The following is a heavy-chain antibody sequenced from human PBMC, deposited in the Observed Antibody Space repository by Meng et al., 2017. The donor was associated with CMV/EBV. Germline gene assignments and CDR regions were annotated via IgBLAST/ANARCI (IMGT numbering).Heavy chain of an antibody. CDR1: GGTFSSYA. V-gene: IGHV1-69*10. CDR2: IIPILGIA. D-gene: IGHD2-15*01. Sequence: SVKVSCKASGGTFSSYAISWVRQAPGQGLEWMGGIIPILGIANYAQKFQGRVTITADKSTSTAYMELSSLRSEDTAVYYCARGGSVDCSAGNCYSHFGHWGQGTLVTVSS. J-gene: IGHJ4*02. CDR3: ARGGSVDCSAGNCYSHFGH.